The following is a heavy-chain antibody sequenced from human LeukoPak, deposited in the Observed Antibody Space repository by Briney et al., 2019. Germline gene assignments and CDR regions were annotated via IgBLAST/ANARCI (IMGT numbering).Heavy chain of an antibody. Sequence: GGSLRLSCAASGFTVSSNYMSWVRQAPGKGLEWVSVIYSGGSTYYADSVKDRFTISRDNSKNTLYLQMNSLRAEDTAVYYCARAEVDTAMVIYFDYWGQGTLVTVSS. CDR1: GFTVSSNY. CDR2: IYSGGST. CDR3: ARAEVDTAMVIYFDY. D-gene: IGHD5-18*01. V-gene: IGHV3-53*01. J-gene: IGHJ4*02.